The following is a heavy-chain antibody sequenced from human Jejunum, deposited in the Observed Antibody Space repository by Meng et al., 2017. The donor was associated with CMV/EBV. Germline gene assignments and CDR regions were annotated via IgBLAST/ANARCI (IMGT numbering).Heavy chain of an antibody. J-gene: IGHJ2*01. CDR1: GFSSSGHY. Sequence: ASGFSSSGHYMDWVRQAPGKGLEWVGRTKDKTESFIIEYAASVKGRFTISRDDSQNSLYLHMNSLKTEDTAVYYCARDNSNWTFDFWGRGTLVTVSS. CDR2: TKDKTESFII. D-gene: IGHD2/OR15-2a*01. CDR3: ARDNSNWTFDF. V-gene: IGHV3-72*01.